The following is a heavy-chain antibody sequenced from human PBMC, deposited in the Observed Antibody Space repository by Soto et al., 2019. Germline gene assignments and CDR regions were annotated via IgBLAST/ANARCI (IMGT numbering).Heavy chain of an antibody. CDR3: GSAHGMDV. D-gene: IGHD6-6*01. V-gene: IGHV4-31*03. CDR2: TRYGGIP. J-gene: IGHJ6*02. Sequence: QVQLQESGPGLVEPSQTLSLTCSVSGVSLSGSRYYWSWIRQVPGKGLEWIGFTRYGGIPYHNPSLKSRATISVQSSKNQFSLRLTSLTAADTVVDYCGSAHGMDVWGRGTTVIVSS. CDR1: GVSLSGSRYY.